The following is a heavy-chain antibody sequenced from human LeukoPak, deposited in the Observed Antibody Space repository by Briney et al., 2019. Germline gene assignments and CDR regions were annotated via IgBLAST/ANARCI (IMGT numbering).Heavy chain of an antibody. Sequence: ASVKVSCKASGYTFSNFDVNWVRQAPGQGLEWMAWMNPGSGDTGYEGKFQARLTMSSNTSITTASMELSILTSEDTAVYYCARSRRGYYMDVWGKGTTVIVSS. V-gene: IGHV1-8*02. CDR2: MNPGSGDT. J-gene: IGHJ6*03. CDR3: ARSRRGYYMDV. CDR1: GYTFSNFD.